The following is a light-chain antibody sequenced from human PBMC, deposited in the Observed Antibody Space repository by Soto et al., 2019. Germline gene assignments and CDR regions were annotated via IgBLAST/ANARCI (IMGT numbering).Light chain of an antibody. J-gene: IGKJ5*01. V-gene: IGKV3-11*01. CDR2: DAS. CDR3: QQRQYWPPIT. CDR1: LNGNSY. Sequence: VLTQSPATLSLSPGERATLSCRASLNGNSYLAWHQQKPGQAPRLLIYDASNRAAGIPARFSGSGSGTDFTLTISSLEPEDFAIYYCQQRQYWPPITFGQGTRLEIK.